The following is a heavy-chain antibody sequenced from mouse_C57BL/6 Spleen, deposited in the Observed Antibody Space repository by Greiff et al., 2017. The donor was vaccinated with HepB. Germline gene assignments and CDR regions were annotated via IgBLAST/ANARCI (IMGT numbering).Heavy chain of an antibody. D-gene: IGHD2-10*02. J-gene: IGHJ4*01. Sequence: EVMLVESGGGLVKPGGSLKLSCAASGFTFSDYGMHWVRQAPEKGLEWVAYISSGSSTIYYADTVKGRFTISRDNAKNTRFLRMTSLRSEDTAMYYCARVPYGNYGGEAMDYWGQGTSVTVSS. CDR2: ISSGSSTI. V-gene: IGHV5-17*01. CDR3: ARVPYGNYGGEAMDY. CDR1: GFTFSDYG.